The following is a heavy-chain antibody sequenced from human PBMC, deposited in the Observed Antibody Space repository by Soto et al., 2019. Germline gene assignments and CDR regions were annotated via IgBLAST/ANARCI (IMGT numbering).Heavy chain of an antibody. V-gene: IGHV1-2*02. CDR2: INPNSGGT. Sequence: ASVKVSCKASGYTFTGYFIHWVRQAPGQGLEWMGWINPNSGGTGYPQKFQGRVTMTRDSSITTAYMELSSLRSDDTAVYYCARANSGDDDEFDYWGQGTPVTVSS. J-gene: IGHJ4*02. CDR3: ARANSGDDDEFDY. CDR1: GYTFTGYF. D-gene: IGHD5-12*01.